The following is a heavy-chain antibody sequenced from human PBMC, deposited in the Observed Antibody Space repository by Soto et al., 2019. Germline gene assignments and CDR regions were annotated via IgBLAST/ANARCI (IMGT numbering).Heavy chain of an antibody. J-gene: IGHJ4*02. Sequence: QVHLKESGPGLVKPSETLSLSCTVYGASITRYYLTWIRQPPGKVLEWIGYISYSGSTNYNSSLKSRVTMSVDTSQNQFSLNLSSVTAADTSVYYCARSLVYNDMLGGDYDYWGQGTLVTVSS. CDR1: GASITRYY. CDR3: ARSLVYNDMLGGDYDY. D-gene: IGHD3-9*01. CDR2: ISYSGST. V-gene: IGHV4-59*01.